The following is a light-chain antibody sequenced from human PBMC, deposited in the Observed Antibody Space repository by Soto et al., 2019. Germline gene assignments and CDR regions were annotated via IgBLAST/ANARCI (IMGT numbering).Light chain of an antibody. J-gene: IGKJ1*01. V-gene: IGKV3-20*01. Sequence: ENVLTQSPGTLSLSPGERATLSCRASQSAFSSDLDWYQQKPGQAPRLLIYGASSSATGSPDRFSGSGSGTDFTISISRLEPDDFAVYYCQQYGSLPWTLGQGTKVDIK. CDR2: GAS. CDR1: QSAFSSD. CDR3: QQYGSLPWT.